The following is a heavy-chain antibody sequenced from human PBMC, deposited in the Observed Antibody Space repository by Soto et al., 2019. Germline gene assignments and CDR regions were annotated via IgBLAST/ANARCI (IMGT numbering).Heavy chain of an antibody. CDR3: ARDLGELERSNWFDP. J-gene: IGHJ5*02. D-gene: IGHD1-1*01. V-gene: IGHV4-31*03. CDR2: IYYSGST. Sequence: PSETLSLTCTVSGGSISSGGYYWSWIRQHPGKGLEWIGYIYYSGSTYYNPSLKSRVTISVDTSKNQFSLKLSSVTAADTAVYYCARDLGELERSNWFDPWGQGTLVTVSS. CDR1: GGSISSGGYY.